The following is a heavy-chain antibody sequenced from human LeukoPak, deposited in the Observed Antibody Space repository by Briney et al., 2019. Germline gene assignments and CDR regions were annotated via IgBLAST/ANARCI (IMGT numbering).Heavy chain of an antibody. V-gene: IGHV1-58*02. CDR3: AAGFSNRGYIY. Sequence: SVKVSCKASGLTFSTSAMQWVRQTRGQGLEWIGWTALGSGDTDYAQSLRDRVTITRDMSTSTAYMEVSSLRSEDTAMYYCAAGFSNRGYIYWGQGTLVTVSS. J-gene: IGHJ4*02. CDR2: TALGSGDT. CDR1: GLTFSTSA. D-gene: IGHD6-13*01.